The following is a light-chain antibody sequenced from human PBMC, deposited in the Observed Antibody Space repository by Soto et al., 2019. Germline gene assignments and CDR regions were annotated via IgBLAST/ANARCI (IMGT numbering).Light chain of an antibody. Sequence: EIVMTQSPATLSVSPGERATLSCRASQSVGSNLAWYQQKPGQAPRLLIYGASTRATGIPARFSGIRSGTELTLTISSLQSEDFAVYFCQQYNNWPPLTFGGGTKVELK. CDR2: GAS. V-gene: IGKV3-15*01. CDR1: QSVGSN. CDR3: QQYNNWPPLT. J-gene: IGKJ4*01.